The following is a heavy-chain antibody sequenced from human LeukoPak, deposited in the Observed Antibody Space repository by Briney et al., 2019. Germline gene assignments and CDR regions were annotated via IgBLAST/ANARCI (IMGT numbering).Heavy chain of an antibody. V-gene: IGHV3-53*05. D-gene: IGHD6-13*01. CDR1: GFTVSSNY. CDR3: ARGIAAAGSFDY. Sequence: GGSLRLSCAASGFTVSSNYMSWVRQDPGKGLEWVSVIYSGGSTYYADSVKGRFTISRDNSKNTLYLQMNSLRAEDTAVYYCARGIAAAGSFDYWGQGTLVTVSS. J-gene: IGHJ4*02. CDR2: IYSGGST.